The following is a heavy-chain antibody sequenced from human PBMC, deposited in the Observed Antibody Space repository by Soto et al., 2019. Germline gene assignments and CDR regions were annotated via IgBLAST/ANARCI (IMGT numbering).Heavy chain of an antibody. CDR1: GGSISSGGYS. J-gene: IGHJ4*02. Sequence: QLQLQESGSGLVKPSQTLSLTCAVSGGSISSGGYSWSWIRQPPGKGLEWIGYIYHGESTYYNPSLKSRVTTSVDRSKNQFSLKLSSVTAADTAVYYCAIAEGGIFDYWGQGTLVTVSS. CDR2: IYHGEST. CDR3: AIAEGGIFDY. V-gene: IGHV4-30-2*01.